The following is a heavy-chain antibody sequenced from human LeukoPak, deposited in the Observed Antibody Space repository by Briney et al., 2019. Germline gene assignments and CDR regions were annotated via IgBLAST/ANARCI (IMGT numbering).Heavy chain of an antibody. J-gene: IGHJ4*02. CDR2: IYPGDSDT. V-gene: IGHV5-51*01. CDR1: GYRFTSYW. CDR3: ARRSGSYLVDY. Sequence: GESLKISCKGSGYRFTSYWIGWVRQMPGKGLEWMGIIYPGDSDTRYSPSFQGQVTISADQSISTAYLQWSILKASDTAMYYCARRSGSYLVDYWGQGTLVTVYS. D-gene: IGHD1-26*01.